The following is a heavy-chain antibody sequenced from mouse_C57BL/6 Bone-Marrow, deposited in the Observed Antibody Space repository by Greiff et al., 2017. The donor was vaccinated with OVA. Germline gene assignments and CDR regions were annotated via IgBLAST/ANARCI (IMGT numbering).Heavy chain of an antibody. J-gene: IGHJ4*01. V-gene: IGHV1-26*01. D-gene: IGHD1-1*01. CDR2: INPNNGGT. Sequence: EVQLQQSGPELVKPGASVKISCKASGYTFTDYYMNWVKQSHGKSLEWIGDINPNNGGTSYNQKFKGKATLTVDKSSSTAYMELRSLTSEDSAVYYCARCSYGSSSYAMDYWGQGTSVTVSS. CDR3: ARCSYGSSSYAMDY. CDR1: GYTFTDYY.